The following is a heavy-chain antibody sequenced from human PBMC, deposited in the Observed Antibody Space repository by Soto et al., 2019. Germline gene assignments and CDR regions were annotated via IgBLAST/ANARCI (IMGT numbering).Heavy chain of an antibody. CDR3: ARWGAPYSSGWYINYGMDV. CDR2: IWYDGSNK. D-gene: IGHD6-19*01. CDR1: GFTFSSYG. Sequence: PGGSLRLSCAASGFTFSSYGMHWVRQAPGKGLEWVAAIWYDGSNKYYADSVKGRFTISRDNSKNTLYLQMNSLRAEDTAVYYCARWGAPYSSGWYINYGMDVWGQGTTVTVSS. J-gene: IGHJ6*02. V-gene: IGHV3-33*01.